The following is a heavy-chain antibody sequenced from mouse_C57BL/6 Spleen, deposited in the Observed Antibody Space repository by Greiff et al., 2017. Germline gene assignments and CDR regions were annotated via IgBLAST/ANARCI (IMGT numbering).Heavy chain of an antibody. V-gene: IGHV1-55*01. J-gene: IGHJ4*01. CDR3: GRCLDDMDD. CDR1: GYTFTSYW. Sequence: VQREQSGAELVKPGASVKMSCKASGYTFTSYWITWVKQRPGQGLEWIGDIYPGSGSTNYNEKFKSKATLTVDNSSSTAYMQLSSLTSEDSAVYYGGRCLDDMDDWGQGTSVTVSS. CDR2: IYPGSGST.